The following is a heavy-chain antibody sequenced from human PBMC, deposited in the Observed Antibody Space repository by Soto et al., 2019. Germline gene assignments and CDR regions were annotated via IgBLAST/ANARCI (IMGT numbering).Heavy chain of an antibody. Sequence: EVQLVESGGGLVQPGRSLRLSCAASGFTFDDYAMHWVRQAPGKGLEWVSGISWNSGSIGYADSVKGRFTISRDNAKNSLYLQMNSVSAEDTALYYCAKSEMGGYDSCFDYWGQGTLVTVSS. J-gene: IGHJ4*02. V-gene: IGHV3-9*01. CDR1: GFTFDDYA. CDR2: ISWNSGSI. D-gene: IGHD5-12*01. CDR3: AKSEMGGYDSCFDY.